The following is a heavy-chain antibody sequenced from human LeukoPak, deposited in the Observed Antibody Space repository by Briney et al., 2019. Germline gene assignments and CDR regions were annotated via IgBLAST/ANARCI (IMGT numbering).Heavy chain of an antibody. J-gene: IGHJ6*03. CDR3: ARGVRGSTSWNSYYNYFYLDV. Sequence: PSETLSLTCAVFDGSFSDCYWSWVRQPPGKGLEWIGEINYSGRTNYYPSLTSRATLSIDTSKNQFSLKLSSVTVADTAVYYCARGVRGSTSWNSYYNYFYLDVWGKGTTVTVSS. CDR2: INYSGRT. CDR1: DGSFSDCY. V-gene: IGHV4-34*01. D-gene: IGHD1-7*01.